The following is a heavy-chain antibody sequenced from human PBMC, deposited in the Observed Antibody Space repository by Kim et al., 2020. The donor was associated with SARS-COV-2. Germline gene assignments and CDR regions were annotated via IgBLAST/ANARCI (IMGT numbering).Heavy chain of an antibody. CDR2: IYYSGST. Sequence: SETLSLTCTVSGGSISSSSYYWGWIRQPPGKGLEWIGSIYYSGSTYYNPSLKSRVTISVDTSKNQFSLKLSSVTAADTAVYYCARTVGYSSGWYDYWGQGTLVTVSS. D-gene: IGHD6-19*01. V-gene: IGHV4-39*01. CDR1: GGSISSSSYY. CDR3: ARTVGYSSGWYDY. J-gene: IGHJ4*02.